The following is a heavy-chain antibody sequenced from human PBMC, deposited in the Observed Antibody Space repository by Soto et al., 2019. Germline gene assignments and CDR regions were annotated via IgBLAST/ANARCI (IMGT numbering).Heavy chain of an antibody. V-gene: IGHV1-2*02. CDR3: ARDLYXSVAGTGFYYYYYGMDV. J-gene: IGHJ6*02. CDR1: GYTFTGYY. CDR2: INPNSGGT. Sequence: ASVKVSCKASGYTFTGYYMHWVRQAPGQGLEWMGWINPNSGGTNYAQKFQGRVTMTRDTSISTAYMELSRLRSDDTAVYYCARDLYXSVAGTGFYYYYYGMDVWGQGTTVTVSS. D-gene: IGHD6-19*01.